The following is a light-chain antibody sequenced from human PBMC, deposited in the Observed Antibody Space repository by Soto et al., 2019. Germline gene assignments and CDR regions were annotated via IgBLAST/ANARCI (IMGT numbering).Light chain of an antibody. CDR3: QHYNTSPWT. Sequence: ETQMTQSTSTLSGSVGDRVTITCRGSQTISSWVAWYQQKPQTAPKLMIYKASHVESGVPSRISGSGSGKEFTLTISSLQHGDFATYYWQHYNTSPWTFAQGTKVDI. J-gene: IGKJ1*01. CDR2: KAS. CDR1: QTISSW. V-gene: IGKV1-5*03.